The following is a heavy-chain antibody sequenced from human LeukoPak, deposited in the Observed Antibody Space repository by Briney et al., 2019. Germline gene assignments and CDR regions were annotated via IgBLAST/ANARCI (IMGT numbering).Heavy chain of an antibody. V-gene: IGHV3-30*03. CDR1: GFTFSSYG. D-gene: IGHD1-26*01. J-gene: IGHJ3*02. Sequence: GGSLRLSCAASGFTFSSYGMHWVRQAPGKGLEWVAVISYDGSNKYYADSVKGRFTISRDNAKNTLYLQMNSLRAEDTAVYYCVRDGGSYYGDAFDIWGQGTMVTVSS. CDR2: ISYDGSNK. CDR3: VRDGGSYYGDAFDI.